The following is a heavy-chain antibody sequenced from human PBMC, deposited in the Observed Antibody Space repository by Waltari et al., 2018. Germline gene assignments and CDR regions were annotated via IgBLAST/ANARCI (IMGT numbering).Heavy chain of an antibody. CDR2: FFYSGTT. V-gene: IGHV4-39*01. J-gene: IGHJ5*02. CDR1: GDSISRSSYY. CDR3: ARRGGRGSDFWNTQHNYIDT. D-gene: IGHD3-3*01. Sequence: QLQLQESGPGLVKPSETLSLTCTVSGDSISRSSYYWGWFRQSPGKGLQWIGSFFYSGTTYYNPSLQSRVTISVDTSKNQFSLNLSAVTAADTAKYYCARRGGRGSDFWNTQHNYIDTWGQGTLVTVSS.